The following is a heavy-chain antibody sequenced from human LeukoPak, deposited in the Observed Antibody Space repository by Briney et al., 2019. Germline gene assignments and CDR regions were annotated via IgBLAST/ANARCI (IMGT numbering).Heavy chain of an antibody. J-gene: IGHJ4*02. CDR3: AKDRNSFGSGGSDY. Sequence: GGSLRLSCAASGFTFSSYAMSWVRQAPGKGLEWVSTISDSRGDTNYAASVKGRFTISRDNYKNTLYLQMSSLRVDDTAVYYCAKDRNSFGSGGSDYWGQGTLVTDSS. D-gene: IGHD3-10*01. V-gene: IGHV3-23*01. CDR2: ISDSRGDT. CDR1: GFTFSSYA.